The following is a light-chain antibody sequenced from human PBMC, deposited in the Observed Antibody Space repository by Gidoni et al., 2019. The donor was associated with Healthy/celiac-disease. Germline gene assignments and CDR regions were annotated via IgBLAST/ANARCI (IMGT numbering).Light chain of an antibody. CDR3: QQYGSSPQT. J-gene: IGKJ1*01. CDR2: GAS. V-gene: IGKV3-20*01. Sequence: EIVLTPSPGTLSLSPGERATLSCRASQSLSSSYLAWYQQKPGQAPRLLIYGASSRATGIPDRFSGSGSGTDFTLTISRLEPEDFAVYYCQQYGSSPQTFGQGTKVEIK. CDR1: QSLSSSY.